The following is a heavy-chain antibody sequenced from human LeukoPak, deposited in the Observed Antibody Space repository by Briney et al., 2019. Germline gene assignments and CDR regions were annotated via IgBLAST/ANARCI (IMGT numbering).Heavy chain of an antibody. J-gene: IGHJ3*02. CDR1: GFTFSSYA. CDR2: ISDDGSNK. V-gene: IGHV3-30*18. Sequence: GRSLRLSCAASGFTFSSYAMHWVRQAPGKGLEWVAVISDDGSNKYYADSVKGRFTISRDTSKNTLYLQMNSLRAEDTAVYYCAKDGDYYDNSGYHPGAFDIWGQGTMVAVSS. D-gene: IGHD3-22*01. CDR3: AKDGDYYDNSGYHPGAFDI.